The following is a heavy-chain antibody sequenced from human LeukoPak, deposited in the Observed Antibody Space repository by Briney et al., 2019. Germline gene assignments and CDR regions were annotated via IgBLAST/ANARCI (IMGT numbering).Heavy chain of an antibody. J-gene: IGHJ3*02. CDR3: ARAFYSSSLGGAFDI. CDR2: IIPIFGTA. CDR1: EATFSTYA. V-gene: IGHV1-69*05. Sequence: SLKVSCKASEATFSTYAISWFRQPPGQGLNWMGGIIPIFGTANYAQKFQGRVTITTDESTSTAYMELSSLRSEDTAEYYCARAFYSSSLGGAFDIWGQGTMVTVSS. D-gene: IGHD6-6*01.